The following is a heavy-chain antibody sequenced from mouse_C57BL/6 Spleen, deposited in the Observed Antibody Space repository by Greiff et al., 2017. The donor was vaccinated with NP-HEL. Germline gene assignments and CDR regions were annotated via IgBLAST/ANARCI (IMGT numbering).Heavy chain of an antibody. V-gene: IGHV1-50*01. Sequence: VQLQQPGAELVKPGASVKLSCKASGYTFTSYWMQWVKQRPGQGLEWIGEIDPSDSYTNYNQKFKGKATLTVDTSSSTAYMQLSSLTSEDSAVYYCARYYYGSSWWYFDVWGTGTTVTVSS. CDR2: IDPSDSYT. J-gene: IGHJ1*03. CDR1: GYTFTSYW. CDR3: ARYYYGSSWWYFDV. D-gene: IGHD1-1*01.